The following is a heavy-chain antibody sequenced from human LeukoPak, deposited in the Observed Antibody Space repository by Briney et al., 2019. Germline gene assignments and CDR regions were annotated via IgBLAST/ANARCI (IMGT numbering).Heavy chain of an antibody. V-gene: IGHV4-61*01. CDR3: ARYIIKYRAFDY. J-gene: IGHJ4*02. CDR2: IYYNGST. Sequence: SETLSLTCTVSGGSVSSGRYYWSWIRQPPGKGLEWIGYIYYNGSTSYNPSLKGRVTILEDTSKNQFSLKLNSVTAADTAVYYCARYIIKYRAFDYWGQGTLVTVSS. D-gene: IGHD5-18*01. CDR1: GGSVSSGRYY.